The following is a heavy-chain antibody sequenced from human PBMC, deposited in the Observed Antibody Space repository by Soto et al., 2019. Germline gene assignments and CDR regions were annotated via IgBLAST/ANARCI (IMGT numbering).Heavy chain of an antibody. CDR1: GGSISSYY. Sequence: PSETLSLTCTVSGGSISSYYWSWIRPPPGKGLEWIGYIYYTGSTNYNPSLKSRVTISVDTSKNQFSLKLSSVTAAETAVYYCARGDGSGYQFFDYWGQGTLVTVSS. D-gene: IGHD3-22*01. V-gene: IGHV4-59*08. J-gene: IGHJ4*02. CDR3: ARGDGSGYQFFDY. CDR2: IYYTGST.